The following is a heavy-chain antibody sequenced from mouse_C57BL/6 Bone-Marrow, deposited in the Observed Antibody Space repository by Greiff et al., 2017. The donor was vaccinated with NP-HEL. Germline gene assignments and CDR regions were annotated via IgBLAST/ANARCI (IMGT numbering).Heavy chain of an antibody. V-gene: IGHV1-54*01. CDR3: ARTTNWKYDFGY. D-gene: IGHD4-1*01. CDR1: GYAFTNYL. CDR2: INPGSGGT. J-gene: IGHJ2*01. Sequence: VQLQQSGAELVRPGTSVKVSCTASGYAFTNYLIEWVKQRPGQGLEWIGVINPGSGGTNYNETFKGKATLTADNSSSTAYMQLSSLTSEDSAVYFGARTTNWKYDFGYWGQGTTLTVSS.